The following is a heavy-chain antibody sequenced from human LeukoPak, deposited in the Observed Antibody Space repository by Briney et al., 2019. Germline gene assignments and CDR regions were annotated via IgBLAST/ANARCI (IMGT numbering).Heavy chain of an antibody. D-gene: IGHD2-2*01. CDR2: IYPGDSDT. CDR1: GYRFTSYW. J-gene: IGHJ4*02. Sequence: GESLKISCNDSGYRFTSYWIGWVRQMPGKGLEWMGIIYPGDSDTRYSPSFQGQVTISADQSISTAYLQWSSLKASDTAMYYCAVLPSRDCSGTSCHFDYWGQGTLVTVSS. V-gene: IGHV5-51*01. CDR3: AVLPSRDCSGTSCHFDY.